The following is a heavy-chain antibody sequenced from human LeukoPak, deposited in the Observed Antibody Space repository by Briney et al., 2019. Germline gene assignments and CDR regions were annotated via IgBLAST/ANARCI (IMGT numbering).Heavy chain of an antibody. D-gene: IGHD3-3*01. Sequence: PSETLSLTCTVSGGSISSSSYYWGWIRQPPGKGLEWIGSIYYSGSTYYNPSLKSRVTISVDTSKNQFSLKLSSVTAADTAVYYCARVNDFWSGYSGDYWGQGTLVTVSS. V-gene: IGHV4-39*07. J-gene: IGHJ4*02. CDR2: IYYSGST. CDR3: ARVNDFWSGYSGDY. CDR1: GGSISSSSYY.